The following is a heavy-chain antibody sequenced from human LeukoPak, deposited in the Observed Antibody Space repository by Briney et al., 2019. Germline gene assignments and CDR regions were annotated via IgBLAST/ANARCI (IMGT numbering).Heavy chain of an antibody. V-gene: IGHV1-46*01. CDR2: INPSGGRT. D-gene: IGHD3-10*01. J-gene: IGHJ4*01. Sequence: ASVKVSRKASGFTFTSYYMHWVRQAPGQGLEWIGIINPSGGRTRYAQRLQGRVTMTRDTSTSTVYMELSSLRSEDTAVYYCARDVGITVVRGTFDYWGQGTLVTVSS. CDR3: ARDVGITVVRGTFDY. CDR1: GFTFTSYY.